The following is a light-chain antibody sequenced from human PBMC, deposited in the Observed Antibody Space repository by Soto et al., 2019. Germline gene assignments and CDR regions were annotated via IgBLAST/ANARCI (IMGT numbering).Light chain of an antibody. CDR2: GAS. J-gene: IGKJ1*01. CDR1: QSVSSSY. Sequence: EIVLTQSPGTLSLSPGERATLSCRASQSVSSSYLAWYQQKPGQAPRLLIYGASSRATGIPDRFSGNGSGTDFTLNISRLGPEDFAVYYCQQYGSSPPWTFGQGTKVEIK. CDR3: QQYGSSPPWT. V-gene: IGKV3-20*01.